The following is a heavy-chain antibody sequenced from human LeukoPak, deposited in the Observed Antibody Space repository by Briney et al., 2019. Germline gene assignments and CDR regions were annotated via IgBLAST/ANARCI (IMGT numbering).Heavy chain of an antibody. J-gene: IGHJ3*02. CDR3: ASQSTVSGVVIIRIRNDAFDI. CDR2: IIPIFGTA. Sequence: AASVKVSCKASGGTFSSYAISWVRQAPGQGLEWMGGIIPIFGTANYAQKFQGRVTITTDESTSTAYMELSSLRSEDTAVYYCASQSTVSGVVIIRIRNDAFDIWGQGTMVTVSS. V-gene: IGHV1-69*05. D-gene: IGHD3-3*01. CDR1: GGTFSSYA.